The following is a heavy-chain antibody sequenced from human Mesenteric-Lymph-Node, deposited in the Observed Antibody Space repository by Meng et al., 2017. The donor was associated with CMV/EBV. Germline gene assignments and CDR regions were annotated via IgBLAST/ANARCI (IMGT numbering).Heavy chain of an antibody. CDR1: GYSISSGYY. V-gene: IGHV4-38-2*02. D-gene: IGHD3-3*01. CDR2: MYHSGST. J-gene: IGHJ4*02. Sequence: SETLSLTCTVSGYSISSGYYWGWIRQPPGKGLEWIGSMYHSGSTYYNPPLKSRVTISVDTSKNQFSLKLSSVTAADTAVYYCASDRLRFYYFFDYWGQGTLVTVSS. CDR3: ASDRLRFYYFFDY.